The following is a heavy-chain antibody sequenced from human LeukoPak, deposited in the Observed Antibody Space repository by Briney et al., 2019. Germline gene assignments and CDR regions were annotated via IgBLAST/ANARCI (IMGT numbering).Heavy chain of an antibody. CDR2: ISAQNGNT. CDR1: GYMFTSHG. CDR3: ARVIAAAGTRWFDP. Sequence: GASVKVSCKSSGYMFTSHGIHWLRQAPGQGLEWMGWISAQNGNTNYVQQFLGRVTMTRDTSASTAYMELRSLRSDDTAVYYCARVIAAAGTRWFDPWGQGTLVTVSS. V-gene: IGHV1-18*01. J-gene: IGHJ5*02. D-gene: IGHD6-13*01.